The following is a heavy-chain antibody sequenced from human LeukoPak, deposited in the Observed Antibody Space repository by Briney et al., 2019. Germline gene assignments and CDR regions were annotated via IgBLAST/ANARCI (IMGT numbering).Heavy chain of an antibody. D-gene: IGHD1-26*01. Sequence: ASVKVSCRVSGYTLTELSMHWVRQAPGKGLEWMGGFDPEDGETIYAQKFQGRVTMTEDTSTDTAYMELSSLRSEDTAVYYCARDLVGATLIDDAFDIWGQGTMVTVSS. J-gene: IGHJ3*02. CDR2: FDPEDGET. V-gene: IGHV1-24*01. CDR3: ARDLVGATLIDDAFDI. CDR1: GYTLTELS.